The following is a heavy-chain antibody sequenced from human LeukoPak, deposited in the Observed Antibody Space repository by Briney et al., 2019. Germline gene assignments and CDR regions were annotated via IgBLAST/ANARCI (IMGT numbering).Heavy chain of an antibody. D-gene: IGHD2-15*01. Sequence: PGGSLRLSCAASGFTLSSYAMSLVRQAPGKGLECVSAISDTGNTYHADSVKGRFTISRDSSKNTLFLQMNRLRPEDAAVYYCAKAPVTTCRGAFCYPFDYWGLGTLVTVSS. CDR2: ISDTGNT. CDR3: AKAPVTTCRGAFCYPFDY. J-gene: IGHJ4*02. V-gene: IGHV3-23*01. CDR1: GFTLSSYA.